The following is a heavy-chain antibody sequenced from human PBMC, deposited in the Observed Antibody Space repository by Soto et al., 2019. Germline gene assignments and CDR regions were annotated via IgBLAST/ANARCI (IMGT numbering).Heavy chain of an antibody. CDR3: ATMGTPATGLYFFDY. D-gene: IGHD2-15*01. J-gene: IGHJ4*02. CDR1: GGSLSSGNYY. CDR2: ISYSGST. Sequence: PSDTLSLTCTVSGGSLSSGNYYWSWIRQPPGKGLEWIGFISYSGSTYYSTSLKSRVTISVDTSKSQFSLNLSFVTAADTAVYYCATMGTPATGLYFFDYWGQGSLVNVSS. V-gene: IGHV4-30-4*02.